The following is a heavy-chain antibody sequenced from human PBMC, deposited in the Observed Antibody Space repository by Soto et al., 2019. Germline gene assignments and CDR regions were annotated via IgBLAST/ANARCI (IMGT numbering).Heavy chain of an antibody. D-gene: IGHD6-19*01. CDR2: ISSSSSTI. CDR3: ARRQLGYSSGPGVDY. J-gene: IGHJ4*02. CDR1: GFIFSDYA. Sequence: GGSLRLSCAASGFIFSDYAMSWVRQAPGKGLEWVSYISSSSSTIYYADSVKGRFTISRDNAKNSLYLQMNSLRAEDTAVYYCARRQLGYSSGPGVDYWGQGTLVTVSS. V-gene: IGHV3-48*01.